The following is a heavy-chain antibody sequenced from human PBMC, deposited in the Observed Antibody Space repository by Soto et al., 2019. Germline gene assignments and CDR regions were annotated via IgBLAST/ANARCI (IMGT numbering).Heavy chain of an antibody. CDR1: GFTFNSYT. Sequence: QVQLVESGGGVVQPGRSLRLSCAASGFTFNSYTMHWVRQAPGKGLEWVAVISYDGSNKYYADSVKGRFTISRDSSKNTLYLQMNSLRAEDTAVYYCARDRGNYVFVFDYWGQGTLVTVSS. CDR3: ARDRGNYVFVFDY. CDR2: ISYDGSNK. V-gene: IGHV3-30-3*01. D-gene: IGHD4-4*01. J-gene: IGHJ4*02.